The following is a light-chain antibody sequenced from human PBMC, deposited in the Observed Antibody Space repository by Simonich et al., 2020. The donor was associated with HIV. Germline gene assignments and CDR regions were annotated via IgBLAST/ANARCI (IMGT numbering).Light chain of an antibody. Sequence: DIQMTQSPSTLSASVGDRVTITCRASQSMSDWLAWYQQKPGKAPKLLIYKASNLESGVPSRFSGSGSGTEFTRTISSLQPDDFATYYCQQYNSYPLTFGGGTKVEIK. CDR1: QSMSDW. CDR2: KAS. V-gene: IGKV1-5*03. CDR3: QQYNSYPLT. J-gene: IGKJ4*01.